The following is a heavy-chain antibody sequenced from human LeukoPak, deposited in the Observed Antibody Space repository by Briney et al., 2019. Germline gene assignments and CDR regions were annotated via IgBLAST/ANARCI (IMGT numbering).Heavy chain of an antibody. CDR1: GYTFTSLD. CDR2: INPNSGHR. D-gene: IGHD2-15*01. J-gene: IGHJ4*02. Sequence: ASVKVSCKASGYTFTSLDINWVRQATGQGLEWMGRINPNSGHRGYAQQFQGRVTITRDTSISTAYMELTSLRSDDTAVYYCARVDGSPDYWGQGTLVTVSS. V-gene: IGHV1-8*01. CDR3: ARVDGSPDY.